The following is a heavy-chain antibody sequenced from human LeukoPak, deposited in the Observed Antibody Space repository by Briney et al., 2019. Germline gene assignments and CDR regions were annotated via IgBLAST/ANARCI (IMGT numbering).Heavy chain of an antibody. CDR3: ATDLIHYYASGAKT. CDR2: ITTSSSYI. J-gene: IGHJ5*02. CDR1: GFTFDDYA. V-gene: IGHV3-21*01. Sequence: GGSLRLSCAASGFTFDDYAMHWVRQAPGKGLEWVSSITTSSSYIYYADSVKGRFTISRDNAKNSLYLQMNSLRAEDTAVYYCATDLIHYYASGAKTWGQGTLVTVSS. D-gene: IGHD3-10*01.